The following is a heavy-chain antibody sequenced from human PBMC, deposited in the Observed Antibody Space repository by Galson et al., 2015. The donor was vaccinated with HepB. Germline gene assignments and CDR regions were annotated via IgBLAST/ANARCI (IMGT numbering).Heavy chain of an antibody. V-gene: IGHV1-18*04. CDR1: GYTFTSYG. Sequence: SVKVSCKASGYTFTSYGISWVRQAPGQGLEWMGWIGAYNGNTNYAQKLQGRVTMTTDTSTSTAYMELRSLRSDDTAVYYCARDCSSTSCYMSFDYWGQGTLVTVSS. CDR3: ARDCSSTSCYMSFDY. D-gene: IGHD2-2*02. CDR2: IGAYNGNT. J-gene: IGHJ4*02.